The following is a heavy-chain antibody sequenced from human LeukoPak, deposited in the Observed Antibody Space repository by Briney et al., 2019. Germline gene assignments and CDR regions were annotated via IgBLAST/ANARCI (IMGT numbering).Heavy chain of an antibody. V-gene: IGHV4-34*01. Sequence: SETLSLTCAVYGGSFSGYYWSCIRQPPGKGLEWIGEINHSGSTNYNPSLKSRVTISVDTSKNQFSLRLNSVTAADTAVYYCARDERIAVAHWGQGTLVTVSS. D-gene: IGHD6-19*01. CDR3: ARDERIAVAH. CDR2: INHSGST. J-gene: IGHJ4*02. CDR1: GGSFSGYY.